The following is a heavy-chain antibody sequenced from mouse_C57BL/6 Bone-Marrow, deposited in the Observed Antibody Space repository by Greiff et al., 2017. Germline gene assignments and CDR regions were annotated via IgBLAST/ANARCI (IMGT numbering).Heavy chain of an antibody. D-gene: IGHD1-1*01. CDR1: GYTFTSYW. CDR2: IDPSDSYT. V-gene: IGHV1-69*01. Sequence: VQLQQPGAELVMPGASVKLSCKASGYTFTSYWMHWVKQRPGQGLEWIGEIDPSDSYTNYNQKFKGKSTLTVDKSSSTAYMQLSSLTSEDSAVYYCAREGYYGSSLYDFDYWGRGTTLTVSS. J-gene: IGHJ2*01. CDR3: AREGYYGSSLYDFDY.